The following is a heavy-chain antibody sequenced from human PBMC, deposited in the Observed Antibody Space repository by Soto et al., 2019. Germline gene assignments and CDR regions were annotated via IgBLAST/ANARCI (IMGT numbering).Heavy chain of an antibody. CDR2: ISHTGST. CDR3: VRDGTKTLRDWFDP. CDR1: GGSISSGNSYS. D-gene: IGHD1-1*01. V-gene: IGHV4-30-2*01. J-gene: IGHJ5*02. Sequence: TSETLSLTCAVSGGSISSGNSYSWSWIRQPPGKGLEWIGSISHTGSTSYNPSLKGRVTMSVDKSKNQFSLKLSSVTAADMAVYYCVRDGTKTLRDWFDPWGQGISVTVSS.